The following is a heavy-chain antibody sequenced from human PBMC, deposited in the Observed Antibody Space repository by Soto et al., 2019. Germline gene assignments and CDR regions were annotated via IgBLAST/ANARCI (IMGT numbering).Heavy chain of an antibody. CDR2: IYYSGST. CDR3: ARVLRRLRFLEWLEAVNNAFDI. J-gene: IGHJ3*02. Sequence: SETLSLTCTVSGGSISSYYWSWIRQPPGKGLEWIGYIYYSGSTNYNPSLKSRVTISVDTSKNQFSLKLSSVTAADTAVYYCARVLRRLRFLEWLEAVNNAFDIWGQGTMVTVSS. D-gene: IGHD3-3*01. V-gene: IGHV4-59*12. CDR1: GGSISSYY.